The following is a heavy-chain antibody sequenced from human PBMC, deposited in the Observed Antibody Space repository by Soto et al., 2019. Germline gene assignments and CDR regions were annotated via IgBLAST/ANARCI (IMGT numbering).Heavy chain of an antibody. D-gene: IGHD3-10*01. J-gene: IGHJ6*02. Sequence: GGSLRLSCAVSGFTFNNYDMTWVRQAPGQGLEWVSSISGSGRGTFYADSVKGRFTISRDNSKNSLYLQMNSLRADDTAVYYCVKEVFTVIRGGNGMDVWGQGTTVTVSS. CDR3: VKEVFTVIRGGNGMDV. V-gene: IGHV3-23*01. CDR2: ISGSGRGT. CDR1: GFTFNNYD.